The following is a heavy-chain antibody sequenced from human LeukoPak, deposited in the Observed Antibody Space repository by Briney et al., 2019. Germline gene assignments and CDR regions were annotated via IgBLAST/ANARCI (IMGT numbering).Heavy chain of an antibody. J-gene: IGHJ4*02. CDR2: IKRDGSEK. V-gene: IGHV3-7*01. D-gene: IGHD2-2*02. CDR1: GFTFSSYW. CDR3: ASWESTSCYN. Sequence: GGSLRLSCAASGFTFSSYWMSWVRQPPGKGLEWVANIKRDGSEKYNVDSVKGRFTISRDNAKNSLYLQMNSLRAEDTAVYYCASWESTSCYNWGQGTLVTVSS.